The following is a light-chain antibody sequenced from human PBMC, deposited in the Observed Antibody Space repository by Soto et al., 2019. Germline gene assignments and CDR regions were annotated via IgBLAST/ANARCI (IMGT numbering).Light chain of an antibody. CDR1: SSDVGSYKL. CDR2: EGS. CDR3: CSYTGSSTFV. J-gene: IGLJ1*01. V-gene: IGLV2-23*01. Sequence: QSALTQPASVSGSPGLSITISCTGTSSDVGSYKLVSWYQQHPGKAPKLMIYEGSKRPSGISNRFSGSKSGNTASLTISGLQAEDEADYYCCSYTGSSTFVFGTGTKLTVL.